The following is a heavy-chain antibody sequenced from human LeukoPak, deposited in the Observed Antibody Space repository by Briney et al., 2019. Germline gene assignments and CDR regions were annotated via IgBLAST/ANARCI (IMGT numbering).Heavy chain of an antibody. CDR2: IYYSGST. CDR3: AAQYYYDSSRRGAFDI. CDR1: GGSISSYY. D-gene: IGHD3-22*01. V-gene: IGHV4-59*01. J-gene: IGHJ3*02. Sequence: SETLSLTCTVSGGSISSYYWSWIRLPPGKGLEWIGYIYYSGSTNYNPSLKSRVTISVDTSKNQFSLKLSSVTAADTAVYYCAAQYYYDSSRRGAFDIWGQGTMVTVSS.